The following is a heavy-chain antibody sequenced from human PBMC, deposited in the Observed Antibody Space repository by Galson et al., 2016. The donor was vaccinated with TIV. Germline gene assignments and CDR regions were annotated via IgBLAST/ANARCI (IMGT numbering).Heavy chain of an antibody. CDR2: IDWDDDK. J-gene: IGHJ4*02. CDR1: GFSLNTDGMC. Sequence: ALVKPTQTLTLTCTFSGFSLNTDGMCVNWIRQPPGKALEWLARIDWDDDKSYSPSLKTRLTISKDTSKNQVVLTMTNVDPVDTATYYCARISGYYDSSGHYIPRSFDYWGQGSLVTV. CDR3: ARISGYYDSSGHYIPRSFDY. D-gene: IGHD3-22*01. V-gene: IGHV2-70*11.